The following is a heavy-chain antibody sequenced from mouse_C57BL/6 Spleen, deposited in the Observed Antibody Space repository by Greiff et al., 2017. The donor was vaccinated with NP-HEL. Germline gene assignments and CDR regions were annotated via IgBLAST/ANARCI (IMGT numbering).Heavy chain of an antibody. D-gene: IGHD2-5*01. CDR2: IRSKSSNYAT. J-gene: IGHJ4*01. CDR3: VRERWDDSNYPYAMDY. Sequence: GGGLVQPKGSLKLSCAASGFTFNTYAMHWVRQAPGKGLEWVARIRSKSSNYATYYADSVKDRFTISRDDSQSMLYLQMKNLKTEDTAMYYCVRERWDDSNYPYAMDYWGQGTSVTVSS. V-gene: IGHV10-3*01. CDR1: GFTFNTYA.